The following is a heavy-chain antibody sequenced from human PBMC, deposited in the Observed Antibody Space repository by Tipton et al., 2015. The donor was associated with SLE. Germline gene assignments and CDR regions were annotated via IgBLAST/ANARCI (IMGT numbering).Heavy chain of an antibody. J-gene: IGHJ4*02. Sequence: TLSLTCAVSGGSISSGGYSWSWIRQPPGKGLEWIGYIYHSGSTYYNPSLKSRVTISVDRSKNQFSLKLRSVTAADTAVYYCATVTSSSWFRAFDYWGQGTLVTVSS. CDR2: IYHSGST. CDR1: GGSISSGGYS. V-gene: IGHV4-30-2*01. CDR3: ATVTSSSWFRAFDY. D-gene: IGHD6-13*01.